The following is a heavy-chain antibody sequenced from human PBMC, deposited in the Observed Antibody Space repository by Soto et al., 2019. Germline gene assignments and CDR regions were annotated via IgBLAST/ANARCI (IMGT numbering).Heavy chain of an antibody. CDR3: ARGEGYYFDY. V-gene: IGHV4-39*07. J-gene: IGHJ4*02. CDR1: GGSISSSSYY. CDR2: IYYSGST. Sequence: ASETLSLTCTVSGGSISSSSYYWGWIRQPPGKGLEWIGSIYYSGSTYYNPSLKSRVTISVDTSKNQFSLKLSSVTAADTAVYYCARGEGYYFDYWGQGTLVTVSS. D-gene: IGHD2-15*01.